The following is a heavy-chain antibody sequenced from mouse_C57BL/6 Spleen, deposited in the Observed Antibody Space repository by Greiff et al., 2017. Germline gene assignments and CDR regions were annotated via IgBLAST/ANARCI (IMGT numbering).Heavy chain of an antibody. CDR3: ARRDYGYPFDY. CDR1: GYAFSSYW. V-gene: IGHV1-80*01. D-gene: IGHD2-2*01. J-gene: IGHJ2*01. CDR2: IYPGDGDT. Sequence: VKLQESGAELVKPGASVKISCKASGYAFSSYWMNWVKQRPGKGLEWIGQIYPGDGDTNYNGKFKGKATLTADKSSSTAYMQLSSLTSEDSAVYFCARRDYGYPFDYWGQGTTLTVSS.